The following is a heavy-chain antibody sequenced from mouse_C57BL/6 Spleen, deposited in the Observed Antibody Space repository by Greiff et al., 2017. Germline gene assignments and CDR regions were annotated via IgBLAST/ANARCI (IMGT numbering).Heavy chain of an antibody. CDR1: GFTFSDYG. V-gene: IGHV5-17*01. CDR2: ISSGSSTI. Sequence: EVQGVESGGGLMKPGGSLKLSCAASGFTFSDYGMHWVRQAPEKGLEWVAYISSGSSTIYYADTVKGRFTISRDNAKNTLFLQMTSLRSEDTAMYYCARGWDNYFDYWGQGTTLTVSS. CDR3: ARGWDNYFDY. D-gene: IGHD4-1*01. J-gene: IGHJ2*01.